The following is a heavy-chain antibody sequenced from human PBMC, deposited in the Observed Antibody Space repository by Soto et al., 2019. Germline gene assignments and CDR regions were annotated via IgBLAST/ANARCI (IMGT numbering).Heavy chain of an antibody. D-gene: IGHD6-19*01. CDR3: ATDSIAVDRLNYYYGTDV. CDR2: ISSSSSYI. V-gene: IGHV3-21*01. CDR1: GFTFSSYS. J-gene: IGHJ6*02. Sequence: GGSLRLSCAASGFTFSSYSMNWVRQAPGKGLEWVSSISSSSSYIYYADSVKGRFTISRDNAKNSLYLQMNSLRAEDTAVYYCATDSIAVDRLNYYYGTDVWGQGPTVTVS.